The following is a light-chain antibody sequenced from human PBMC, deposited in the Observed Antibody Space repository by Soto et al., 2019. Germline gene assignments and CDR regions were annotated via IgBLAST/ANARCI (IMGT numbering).Light chain of an antibody. J-gene: IGKJ1*01. CDR3: QQYGSSRT. Sequence: EFVLTQSPATLSLSPGERATLSCRASQSVSSYLAWYQQKPGQAPRLLIYDASTRATGIPDRFSGSGSGTDFTLTISRLESEDFAVYYCQQYGSSRTFGLGTKVDIK. V-gene: IGKV3-20*01. CDR2: DAS. CDR1: QSVSSY.